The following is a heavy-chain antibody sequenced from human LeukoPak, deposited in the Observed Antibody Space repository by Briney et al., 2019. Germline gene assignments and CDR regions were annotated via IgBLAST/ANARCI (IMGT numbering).Heavy chain of an antibody. V-gene: IGHV3-21*01. J-gene: IGHJ4*02. D-gene: IGHD6-13*01. CDR1: GLTFSSYS. Sequence: GGSLRLSCAASGLTFSSYSMNWVRQAPGKGLEWVSSISSSSSYIYYVDSVKGRFTISRDNAKNSLYLQMNSLRAEDTAVYYCATRIAAAGDYWGQGTLVTVSS. CDR2: ISSSSSYI. CDR3: ATRIAAAGDY.